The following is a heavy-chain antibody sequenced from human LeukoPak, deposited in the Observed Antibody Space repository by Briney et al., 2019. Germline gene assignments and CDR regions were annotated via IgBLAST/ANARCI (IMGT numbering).Heavy chain of an antibody. D-gene: IGHD2-2*01. CDR1: GGSFSGYY. CDR2: INHSGST. V-gene: IGHV4-34*01. CDR3: ARTSSTSYSVGFDP. J-gene: IGHJ5*02. Sequence: PSETLSLTCAVYGGSFSGYYWSWIRQPPGKGLEWIGEINHSGSTNYNPSLKSRVTISVGTSKNQFSLKLSSVTAADTAVYYCARTSSTSYSVGFDPWGQGTLVTVSS.